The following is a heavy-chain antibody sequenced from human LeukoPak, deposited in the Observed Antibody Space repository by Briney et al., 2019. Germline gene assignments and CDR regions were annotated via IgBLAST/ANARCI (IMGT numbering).Heavy chain of an antibody. Sequence: GGSLRLSCAASGFTFSRYSMNWVRQAPGKGLEWVSSISSISCIYYADSVKGRFTISRDTAKNSLYLQMNSLRAEDTAVYYCARDQYGDYALDYWGQGTLVTVSS. CDR3: ARDQYGDYALDY. CDR2: ISSISCI. V-gene: IGHV3-21*01. J-gene: IGHJ4*02. CDR1: GFTFSRYS. D-gene: IGHD4-17*01.